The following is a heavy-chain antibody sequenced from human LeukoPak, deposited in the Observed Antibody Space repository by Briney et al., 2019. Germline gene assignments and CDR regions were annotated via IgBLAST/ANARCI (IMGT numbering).Heavy chain of an antibody. J-gene: IGHJ4*02. Sequence: PGGSLRLSCAASGFTFSSYAMSWVRQAPGQGLEWVSGISNSGVSTYHAESVKGRFTISRDDSKNTLYLQMNSLRAEDTAVYYCAKVPRQNGWFPISDYWGQGALVTVAS. V-gene: IGHV3-23*01. CDR2: ISNSGVST. CDR3: AKVPRQNGWFPISDY. CDR1: GFTFSSYA. D-gene: IGHD6-19*01.